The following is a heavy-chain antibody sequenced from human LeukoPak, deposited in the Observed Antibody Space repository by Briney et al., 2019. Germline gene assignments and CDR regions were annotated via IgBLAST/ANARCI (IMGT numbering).Heavy chain of an antibody. CDR3: VRDRHWTNDWVFDY. Sequence: SETLSLTCTVSGGSISSYYWSWIRQPAGKGLEWIGRIYTSGSTNYNPSLKSRVTMPVDTSKNQFSLKLSSVAAADTAVYYCVRDRHWTNDWVFDYWGQGTLVTVSS. CDR1: GGSISSYY. D-gene: IGHD1/OR15-1a*01. V-gene: IGHV4-4*07. J-gene: IGHJ4*02. CDR2: IYTSGST.